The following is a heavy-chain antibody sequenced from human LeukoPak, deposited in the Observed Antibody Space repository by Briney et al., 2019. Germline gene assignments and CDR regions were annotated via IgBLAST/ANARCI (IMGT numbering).Heavy chain of an antibody. J-gene: IGHJ4*02. CDR1: GFTFSSYS. CDR2: ISSSSSYI. CDR3: AKVFYGSTRGRGYSYGYYFDY. Sequence: GGSLRLSCAASGFTFSSYSMNWVRQAPGKGLEWVSSISSSSSYIYYADSVKGRFTISRDNSKNTLYLQMNSLRAEDTAVYYCAKVFYGSTRGRGYSYGYYFDYWGQGTLVTVSS. D-gene: IGHD5-18*01. V-gene: IGHV3-21*01.